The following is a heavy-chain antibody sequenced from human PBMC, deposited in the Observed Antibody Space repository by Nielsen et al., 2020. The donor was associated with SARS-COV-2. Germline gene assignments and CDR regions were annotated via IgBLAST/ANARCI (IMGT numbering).Heavy chain of an antibody. J-gene: IGHJ5*02. D-gene: IGHD3-22*01. Sequence: ASVKVSCKASGYTFTKYGISWVRQAPGQGLEWMGWISGNSDSAKYVKKFLGRVIMTTDTSTSTAYLEVRSLRSDDTAVYYCASSAPPSGFNWFAPWGQGTLVTVSS. CDR3: ASSAPPSGFNWFAP. V-gene: IGHV1-18*04. CDR1: GYTFTKYG. CDR2: ISGNSDSA.